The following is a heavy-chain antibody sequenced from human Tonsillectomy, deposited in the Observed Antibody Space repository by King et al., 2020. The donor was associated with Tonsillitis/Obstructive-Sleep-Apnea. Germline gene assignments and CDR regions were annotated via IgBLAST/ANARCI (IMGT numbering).Heavy chain of an antibody. CDR2: IKQDGSEK. CDR3: ARSTTGDDFDI. D-gene: IGHD1-1*01. CDR1: GFTFSSYW. V-gene: IGHV3-7*01. J-gene: IGHJ3*02. Sequence: VQLVESGGGLVQPGGSLRLSCAASGFTFSSYWMSWVRQAPGKGLEWVANIKQDGSEKYYVDSVKGRFTISRNNAKNSLYLQMNSLRAEDTAVYYCARSTTGDDFDIWGQGTMVTVSS.